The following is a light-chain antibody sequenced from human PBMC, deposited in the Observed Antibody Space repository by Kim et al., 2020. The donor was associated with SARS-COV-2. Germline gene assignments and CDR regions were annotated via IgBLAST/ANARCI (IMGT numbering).Light chain of an antibody. CDR1: QGINNY. CDR3: QQYSSYAYT. Sequence: IRMTQSPSSLSSSVGDRVTTTYRASQGINNYLAWFQQKPGTAPKSLIFAASGLQSGVPSRFSGSVSGTDFTLTISSLQPEDSATYNCQQYSSYAYTFGQGTKLEI. CDR2: AAS. V-gene: IGKV1-16*01. J-gene: IGKJ2*01.